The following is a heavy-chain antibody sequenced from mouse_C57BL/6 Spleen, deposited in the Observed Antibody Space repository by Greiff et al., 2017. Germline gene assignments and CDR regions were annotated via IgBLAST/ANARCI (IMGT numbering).Heavy chain of an antibody. J-gene: IGHJ4*01. CDR1: GYTFTSYK. CDR2: IYPGNGDA. V-gene: IGHV1-12*01. Sequence: LQQSGAELVRPGASVKMSCKASGYTFTSYKMHWVKQTPRQGLEWIGAIYPGNGDASYNQKFKGKATLTVDKSSSTAYMQLSSLTSEDSAVYFCARRYGNVYAMDYWGQGTSVTVSS. D-gene: IGHD2-1*01. CDR3: ARRYGNVYAMDY.